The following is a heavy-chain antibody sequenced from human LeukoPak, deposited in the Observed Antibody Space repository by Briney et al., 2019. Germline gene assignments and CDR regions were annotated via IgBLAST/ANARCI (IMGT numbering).Heavy chain of an antibody. D-gene: IGHD3-22*01. CDR1: GFTFSSYW. Sequence: GGSLRLSCAASGFTFSSYWMSWVRQAPGKGLEWVANIKQDGSEKYYVDSVKGRFTISRDNAKNSLYLQMNSLRAEDTAVYYCARLSTDSSGYYYVWWFDPWGQGTLVTVSS. J-gene: IGHJ5*02. CDR2: IKQDGSEK. V-gene: IGHV3-7*03. CDR3: ARLSTDSSGYYYVWWFDP.